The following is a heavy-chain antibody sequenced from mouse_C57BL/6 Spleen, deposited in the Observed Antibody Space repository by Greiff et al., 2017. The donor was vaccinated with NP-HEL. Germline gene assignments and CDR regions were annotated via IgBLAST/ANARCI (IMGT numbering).Heavy chain of an antibody. Sequence: EVHLVESGGGLVKPGGSLKLSCAASGFTFSDYGMHWVRQAPEKGLEWVAYISSGSSTIYYADTVKGRFTISRDNAKNTLFLQMTSLRSEDTAMYYCARDEVLRGIAYWGQGTLVTVSA. CDR1: GFTFSDYG. V-gene: IGHV5-17*01. CDR2: ISSGSSTI. J-gene: IGHJ3*01. D-gene: IGHD1-1*01. CDR3: ARDEVLRGIAY.